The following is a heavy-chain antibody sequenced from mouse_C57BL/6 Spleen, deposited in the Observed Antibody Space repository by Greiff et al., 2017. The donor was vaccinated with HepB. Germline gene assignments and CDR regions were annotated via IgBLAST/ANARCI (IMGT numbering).Heavy chain of an antibody. Sequence: VQLQQPGTELVKPGASVKLSCKASGYTFTSYWMHWVKQRPGQGLEWIGNINPSNGGTNYNEKFKSKATLTVDKSPSTAYMQLSSLTSEDSAVYYCAREGETGTTFAYWGQGTLVTVSA. CDR3: AREGETGTTFAY. J-gene: IGHJ3*01. V-gene: IGHV1-53*01. CDR1: GYTFTSYW. D-gene: IGHD4-1*01. CDR2: INPSNGGT.